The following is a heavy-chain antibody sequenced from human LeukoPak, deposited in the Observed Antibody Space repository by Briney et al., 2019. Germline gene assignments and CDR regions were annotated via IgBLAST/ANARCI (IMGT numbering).Heavy chain of an antibody. CDR3: ARQVYYDSSGYPFDY. D-gene: IGHD3-22*01. Sequence: GESLKISCKGSGYSFTSYRIGWVRQMPGKGLEWMGIIYPGDSDTRYSPSFQGQVTISADKSISTAYLQWSSLKASDTAMYYCARQVYYDSSGYPFDYWGQGTLVTVSS. V-gene: IGHV5-51*01. CDR2: IYPGDSDT. CDR1: GYSFTSYR. J-gene: IGHJ4*02.